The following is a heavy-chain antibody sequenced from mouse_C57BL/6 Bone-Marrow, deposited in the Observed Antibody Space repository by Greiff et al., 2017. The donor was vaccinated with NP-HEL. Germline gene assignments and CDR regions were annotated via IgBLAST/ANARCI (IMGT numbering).Heavy chain of an antibody. J-gene: IGHJ4*01. CDR1: GFTFSSYG. CDR3: ARHPDFYAMDY. Sequence: EVQLQESGGDLVKPGGSLKLSCAASGFTFSSYGMSWVRQTPDKRLEWVATISSGGSYTYYPDSVKGRFTISRDNAKNTLYLQMSSLKSEDTAMYYCARHPDFYAMDYWGQGTSVTVSS. CDR2: ISSGGSYT. V-gene: IGHV5-6*01.